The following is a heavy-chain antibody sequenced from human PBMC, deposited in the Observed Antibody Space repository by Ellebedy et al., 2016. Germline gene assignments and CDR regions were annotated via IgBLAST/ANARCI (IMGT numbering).Heavy chain of an antibody. CDR2: ISGSGGST. CDR1: GFTFSSYS. J-gene: IGHJ6*02. V-gene: IGHV3-23*01. Sequence: GESLKISCAASGFTFSSYSMSWVRQAPGKGLEWVSAISGSGGSTYYADSVKGRFTISRDNSKNTLYLQMNSLRAEDTAVYYCAKGSGYDSLLDSVYYYYYGMDVWGQGTTVTVSS. CDR3: AKGSGYDSLLDSVYYYYYGMDV. D-gene: IGHD5-12*01.